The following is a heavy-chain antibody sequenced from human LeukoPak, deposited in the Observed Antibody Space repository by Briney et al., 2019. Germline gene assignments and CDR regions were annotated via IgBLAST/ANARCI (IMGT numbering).Heavy chain of an antibody. D-gene: IGHD4-17*01. CDR1: GFISSICE. CDR2: IRLRGSNI. J-gene: IGHJ3*01. V-gene: IGHV3-23*01. Sequence: GGPLTLFCTASGFISSICEMKWVRQSRGGGLEWVTYIRLRGSNILCAICVKRRFNIYRHISKNTVSVEIHSVRAEHAALYYCAKDHIGGDYEPVPFDLWGEGTMVTVS. CDR3: AKDHIGGDYEPVPFDL.